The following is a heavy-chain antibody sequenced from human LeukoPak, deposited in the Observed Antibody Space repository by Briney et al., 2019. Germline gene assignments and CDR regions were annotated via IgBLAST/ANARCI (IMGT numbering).Heavy chain of an antibody. V-gene: IGHV4-59*01. CDR1: GGSMTSYY. Sequence: PAETLSLTCTVSGGSMTSYYWSWIRQPPGKGLEWIGFVSHIGSTNYNSSLRSRVTFSVDTSKSQFSLNLRSVTAAGTAVYYCARDSYYGMDVWGQGTTVIVSS. J-gene: IGHJ6*02. CDR3: ARDSYYGMDV. CDR2: VSHIGST.